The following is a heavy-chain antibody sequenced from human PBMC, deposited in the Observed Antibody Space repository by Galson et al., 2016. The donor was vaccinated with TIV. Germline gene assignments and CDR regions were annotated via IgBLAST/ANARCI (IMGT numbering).Heavy chain of an antibody. V-gene: IGHV1-8*02. CDR1: EYTFTSYD. CDR3: ARSGDYGDY. Sequence: SVKVSCKVSEYTFTSYDINWVRQATGQGLEWMGWMNPNSGNTGYAQKFRGRVTMTRNTSVRTAYMELSSLRSEDTAVYYCARSGDYGDYWGQETLVTVSS. D-gene: IGHD4-17*01. CDR2: MNPNSGNT. J-gene: IGHJ4*02.